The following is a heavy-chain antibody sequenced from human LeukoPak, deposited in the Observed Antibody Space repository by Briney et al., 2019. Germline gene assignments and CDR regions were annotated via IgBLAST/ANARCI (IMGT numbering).Heavy chain of an antibody. CDR3: ARGSAIYFDY. Sequence: GGSLRLSCAASGFTFSDYYMTWIRRAPGKGLEWVSYISSGNGPIYYADSVKGRFTISRDNAKNSLYLQMNSLRDEDTAVYYCARGSAIYFDYWGQGTLVTVSS. J-gene: IGHJ4*02. V-gene: IGHV3-11*04. CDR1: GFTFSDYY. CDR2: ISSGNGPI.